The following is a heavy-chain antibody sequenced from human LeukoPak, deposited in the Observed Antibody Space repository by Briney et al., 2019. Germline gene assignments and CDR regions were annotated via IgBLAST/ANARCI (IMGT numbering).Heavy chain of an antibody. Sequence: PSETLSLTCTVSGGSISSGDYYWSWIRQPPGKGLEWIGYIYYSGSTYYNPSLKSRVTISVDTSKNQFSLKLSSVTAADTAVYYRATPSGRFLEWPHEAFDIWGQGTMVTVSS. V-gene: IGHV4-30-4*08. CDR2: IYYSGST. CDR1: GGSISSGDYY. D-gene: IGHD3-3*01. CDR3: ATPSGRFLEWPHEAFDI. J-gene: IGHJ3*02.